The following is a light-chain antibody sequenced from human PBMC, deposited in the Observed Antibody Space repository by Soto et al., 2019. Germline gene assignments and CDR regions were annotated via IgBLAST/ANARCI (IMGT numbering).Light chain of an antibody. V-gene: IGLV2-14*01. CDR3: CSYAAGQTLV. CDR1: SSDVGAYNY. CDR2: EVS. Sequence: QSALTQPASVSGSPGQSITISCTGTSSDVGAYNYVSWYRQHPGKAPKLVIYEVSNRPSGISSRFSGSKSGNTASLTISGLQAEDEAEYFCCSYAAGQTLVFGGGTKLTVL. J-gene: IGLJ2*01.